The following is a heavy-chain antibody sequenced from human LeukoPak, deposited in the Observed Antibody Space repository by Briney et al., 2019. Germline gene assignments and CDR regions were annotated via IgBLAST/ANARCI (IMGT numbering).Heavy chain of an antibody. CDR1: GGSVNSGSYY. D-gene: IGHD3-22*01. CDR2: IYYSGST. V-gene: IGHV4-61*01. J-gene: IGHJ4*02. Sequence: SETLSLTCTVSGGSVNSGSYYWNWIRQPPGKGLEWIGYIYYSGSTNYNPSLKSRVTISVDTSKNQFSLKLSSVTAADTAVYYCARRKWLLPDFDYWGQGTLVTVSS. CDR3: ARRKWLLPDFDY.